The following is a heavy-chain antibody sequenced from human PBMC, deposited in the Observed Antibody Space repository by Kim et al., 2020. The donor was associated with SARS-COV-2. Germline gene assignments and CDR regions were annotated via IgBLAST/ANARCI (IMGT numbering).Heavy chain of an antibody. J-gene: IGHJ6*02. CDR1: GFTFNKYA. CDR3: AKSTYDAGSYPVNYYYYYGVDV. CDR2: ISACAGNT. D-gene: IGHD3-10*01. V-gene: IGHV3-23*01. Sequence: GGSLRLSCEASGFTFNKYAMNWVRQTPGKGLEWVSGISACAGNTDYADSVKGRFTISRDYSKNMVYLQMNSLRAEDTAVYFCAKSTYDAGSYPVNYYYYYGVDVWGQGTTVAVSS.